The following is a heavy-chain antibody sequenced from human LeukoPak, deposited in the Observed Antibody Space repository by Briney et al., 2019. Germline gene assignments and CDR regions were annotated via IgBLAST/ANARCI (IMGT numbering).Heavy chain of an antibody. Sequence: PSETLSLTCTASGGSISSSSYYWGWIRQPPGKGLEWIGSIYYSGSTYYNPSLKSRVTISVDTSKNQFSLKLSSVTAADTAVYYCARQYRRYFDWSEPYYFDYWGQGTLVTVSS. J-gene: IGHJ4*02. CDR1: GGSISSSSYY. V-gene: IGHV4-39*01. D-gene: IGHD3-9*01. CDR2: IYYSGST. CDR3: ARQYRRYFDWSEPYYFDY.